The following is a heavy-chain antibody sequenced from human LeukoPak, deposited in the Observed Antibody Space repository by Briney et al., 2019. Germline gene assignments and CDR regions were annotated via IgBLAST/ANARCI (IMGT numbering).Heavy chain of an antibody. CDR3: ARGAGAGYNLQPFDY. J-gene: IGHJ4*02. V-gene: IGHV4-59*08. D-gene: IGHD5-24*01. CDR1: GGSIRGYF. Sequence: SETLSLTCTVSGGSIRGYFWTWIRQPPGKGLEWIGYIYYSGSTKYNPSLKSRVSVSVDTSKNQFSLKLSSVTAADTAVYYCARGAGAGYNLQPFDYWGQGTLVTVSS. CDR2: IYYSGST.